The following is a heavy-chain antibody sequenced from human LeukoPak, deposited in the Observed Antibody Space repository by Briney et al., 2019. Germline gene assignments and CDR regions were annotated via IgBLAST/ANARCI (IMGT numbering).Heavy chain of an antibody. J-gene: IGHJ4*02. D-gene: IGHD2-2*01. CDR3: ARGRPPPYQLHQSGVDY. Sequence: GASVKVSCKGSGYTFTGYYMHWVRQAPGQGLEGMGWINPNSGGTNYAQKFQGWVTMTRDTPISTAYMELSRLRSDDTAVYYCARGRPPPYQLHQSGVDYWGQGTLVTVSS. V-gene: IGHV1-2*04. CDR1: GYTFTGYY. CDR2: INPNSGGT.